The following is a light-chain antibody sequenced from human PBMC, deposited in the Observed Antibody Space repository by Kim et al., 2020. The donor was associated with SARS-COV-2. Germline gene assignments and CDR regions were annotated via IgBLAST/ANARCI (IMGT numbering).Light chain of an antibody. CDR1: RSLLNSNGYNY. Sequence: DIVMTQSPLSLPVIPGEPASISCRSSRSLLNSNGYNYLDWYLQKPGQSPQLLIYLGSNRASGVPDRFSGSGSGTDFTLKISRVEAEDVGVDYCMQALQAPSPFGQGTRLEIK. CDR3: MQALQAPSP. J-gene: IGKJ5*01. V-gene: IGKV2-28*01. CDR2: LGS.